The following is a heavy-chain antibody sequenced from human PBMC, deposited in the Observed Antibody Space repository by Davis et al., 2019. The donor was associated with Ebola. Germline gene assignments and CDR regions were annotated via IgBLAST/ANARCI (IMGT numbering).Heavy chain of an antibody. CDR1: GFTFSNYV. Sequence: GESLKISCAASGFTFSNYVMHWVRQAPGKGLEWVAVISYDGSNKYYADSVKGRFTISGDNSKNSLYLQINSLRAEDTAVYYCARGQFLEWLSPELTADAFDIWGQGTMVTVSS. V-gene: IGHV3-30-3*01. D-gene: IGHD3-3*01. CDR3: ARGQFLEWLSPELTADAFDI. J-gene: IGHJ3*02. CDR2: ISYDGSNK.